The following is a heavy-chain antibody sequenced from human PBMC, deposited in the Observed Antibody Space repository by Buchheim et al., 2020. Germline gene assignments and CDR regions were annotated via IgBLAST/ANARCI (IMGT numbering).Heavy chain of an antibody. J-gene: IGHJ4*02. D-gene: IGHD2-2*01. V-gene: IGHV3-30*03. CDR2: ISYDGSNK. Sequence: QVQLVESGGGVVQPGRSLRLSCAASGFTFSSYGMHWVRQAPGKGLEWVAVISYDGSNKYYADSVKGRFTISRDNSKNTLYLQMNSLRAEDTAVYYCAGYCISTSCYHDYWGQGTL. CDR3: AGYCISTSCYHDY. CDR1: GFTFSSYG.